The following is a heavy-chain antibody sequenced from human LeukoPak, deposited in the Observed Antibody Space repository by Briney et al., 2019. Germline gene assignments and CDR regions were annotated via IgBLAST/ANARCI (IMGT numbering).Heavy chain of an antibody. CDR3: ARMGGYYDILTGYYPPPYYFDY. D-gene: IGHD3-9*01. CDR1: GYTFTSYG. Sequence: ASVKVSXKASGYTFTSYGISWVRQAPGQGLEWMGWISAYNGNTNYAQKLQGRVTMTTDTSTSTAYMELRSLRSDDTAVYYCARMGGYYDILTGYYPPPYYFDYWGQGTLVTVSS. J-gene: IGHJ4*02. CDR2: ISAYNGNT. V-gene: IGHV1-18*01.